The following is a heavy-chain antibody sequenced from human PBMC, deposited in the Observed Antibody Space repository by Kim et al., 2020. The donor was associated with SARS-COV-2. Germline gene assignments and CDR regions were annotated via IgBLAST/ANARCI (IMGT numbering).Heavy chain of an antibody. CDR2: INHSGST. Sequence: SETLSLTCAVYGGSFSGYYWSWIRQPPGKGLEWIGEINHSGSTNYNPSLKSRVTISVDTSKNQFSLKLSSVTAADTAVYYCASIMITFGGVIEGGGLMDVWGQGTTVTVSS. J-gene: IGHJ6*02. V-gene: IGHV4-34*01. D-gene: IGHD3-16*02. CDR1: GGSFSGYY. CDR3: ASIMITFGGVIEGGGLMDV.